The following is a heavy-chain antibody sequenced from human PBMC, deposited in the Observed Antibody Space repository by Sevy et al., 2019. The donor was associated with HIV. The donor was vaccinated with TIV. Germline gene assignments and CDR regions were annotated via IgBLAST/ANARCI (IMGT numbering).Heavy chain of an antibody. J-gene: IGHJ4*02. Sequence: GGSLRLSCAASGFTFSSYAMSWVRQAPGKGLEWVSPISGTGSITYYADSVRGRFTISRENSNNILYLQMNSLRAEDTAVYFCAKGSHNTGWFPDYWGQGTLVTVSS. CDR2: ISGTGSIT. V-gene: IGHV3-23*01. D-gene: IGHD6-19*01. CDR3: AKGSHNTGWFPDY. CDR1: GFTFSSYA.